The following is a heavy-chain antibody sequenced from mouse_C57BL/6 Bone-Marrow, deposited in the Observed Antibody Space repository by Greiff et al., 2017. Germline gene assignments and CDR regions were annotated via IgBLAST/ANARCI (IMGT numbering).Heavy chain of an antibody. V-gene: IGHV1-5*01. D-gene: IGHD1-1*01. CDR3: TRIGYGSSWGFAY. CDR1: GYTFTSYW. J-gene: IGHJ3*01. CDR2: LYPGNSDT. Sequence: EVQLQESGTVLARPGASVKMSCKTSGYTFTSYWMHWVKQRPGQGLEWIGALYPGNSDTSYNQKFKGKGKLTAVTSASTAYMELSSLTNEDSAVYSCTRIGYGSSWGFAYWGQGTLVTVSA.